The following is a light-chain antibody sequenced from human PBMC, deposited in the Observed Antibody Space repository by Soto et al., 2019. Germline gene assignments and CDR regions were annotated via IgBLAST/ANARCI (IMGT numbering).Light chain of an antibody. CDR3: QQYNKWPPWT. CDR1: QSVGSN. J-gene: IGKJ1*01. Sequence: EIVMTQSPATLSVSPGERATLSCRASQSVGSNLAWYQQKPGQAPRLFIYDASTRATGIPARFSGSGSGTEFTLTISSLQSEDFAVYYCQQYNKWPPWTFGQGTKVEIK. CDR2: DAS. V-gene: IGKV3-15*01.